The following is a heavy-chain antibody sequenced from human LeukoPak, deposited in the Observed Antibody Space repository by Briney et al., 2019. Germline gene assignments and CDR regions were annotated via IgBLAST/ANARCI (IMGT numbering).Heavy chain of an antibody. Sequence: PSETLSLTCAVSGYSISSGYYWVWIRQPPGKGLEGIGSIYHSGSTYYNPSLKSRVTISVDTSKNQFSLKLSSVTAADTAVYYCARRHRGYSGYEYFDYWGQGTLVTVSS. D-gene: IGHD5-12*01. J-gene: IGHJ4*02. CDR2: IYHSGST. CDR1: GYSISSGYY. CDR3: ARRHRGYSGYEYFDY. V-gene: IGHV4-38-2*01.